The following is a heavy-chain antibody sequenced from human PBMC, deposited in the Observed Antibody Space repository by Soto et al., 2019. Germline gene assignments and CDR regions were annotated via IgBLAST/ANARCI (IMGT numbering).Heavy chain of an antibody. V-gene: IGHV4-59*01. J-gene: IGHJ4*02. Sequence: QVQLQESGPGLVKPSETLSLTCTVSGGSISSFYWSWIRQPPGKGLEWIGYIYYSGSTKYNPSHKSRVTISVDTSKNQFSLKLSSVTAADTAVYYCAREEQWLAKWGQGTLVTVSP. CDR3: AREEQWLAK. CDR2: IYYSGST. D-gene: IGHD6-19*01. CDR1: GGSISSFY.